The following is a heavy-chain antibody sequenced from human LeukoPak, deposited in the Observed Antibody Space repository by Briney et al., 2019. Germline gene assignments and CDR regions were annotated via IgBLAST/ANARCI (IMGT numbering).Heavy chain of an antibody. J-gene: IGHJ5*02. CDR3: ARARRGMVTTVNWFDP. V-gene: IGHV1-2*02. D-gene: IGHD4-11*01. Sequence: GSSVKVSCKASGYTFTGYYLHWVRQAPGPGLEWMGWINPNSGGTDYAQKLHGRVTMTSDTSISTASIELNRLSCDDTAVYYCARARRGMVTTVNWFDPWGQGTLVTVSS. CDR1: GYTFTGYY. CDR2: INPNSGGT.